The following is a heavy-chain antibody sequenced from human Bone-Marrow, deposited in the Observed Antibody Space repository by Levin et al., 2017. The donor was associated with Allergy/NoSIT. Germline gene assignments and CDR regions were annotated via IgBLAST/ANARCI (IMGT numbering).Heavy chain of an antibody. V-gene: IGHV3-7*01. CDR2: IKQDGSEK. J-gene: IGHJ4*02. Sequence: PTGGSLRLSCAASGFTFSSYWMSWVRQAPGKGLEWVANIKQDGSEKYYVDSVKGRFTISRDNTKNSLYLQMNSLRGEDTAVYYCARDGGFSNTGEGFDCWGQGTLVTVSS. CDR1: GFTFSSYW. CDR3: ARDGGFSNTGEGFDC. D-gene: IGHD6-13*01.